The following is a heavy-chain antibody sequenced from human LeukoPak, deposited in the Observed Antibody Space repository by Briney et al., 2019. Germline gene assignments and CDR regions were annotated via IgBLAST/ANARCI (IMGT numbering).Heavy chain of an antibody. CDR3: ARVRYSSTSCYHYYYYGMDV. D-gene: IGHD2-2*01. CDR1: GGTFSSYA. J-gene: IGHJ6*02. CDR2: IIPILGIA. Sequence: GASVKVSCKASGGTFSSYAISWVRQAPGQGLEWMERIIPILGIANYAQKFQGRVTITADKSTSTAYMELSSLRSEDTAVYYCARVRYSSTSCYHYYYYGMDVWGQGTTVTVSS. V-gene: IGHV1-69*04.